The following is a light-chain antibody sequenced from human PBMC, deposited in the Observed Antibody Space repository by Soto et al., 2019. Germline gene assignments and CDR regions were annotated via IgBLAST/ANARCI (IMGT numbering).Light chain of an antibody. CDR1: QSVSSSY. CDR2: GAS. CDR3: QQYGSSPIT. J-gene: IGKJ5*01. V-gene: IGKV3-20*01. Sequence: EIVLTQSPGTLSLSPGERATLSCRASQSVSSSYLAWYQQKPGQAPRLLIYGASSRATGIPDRFSGSGSGTDFTLTISSLEPEDSAVYYCQQYGSSPITFGQGTRLEN.